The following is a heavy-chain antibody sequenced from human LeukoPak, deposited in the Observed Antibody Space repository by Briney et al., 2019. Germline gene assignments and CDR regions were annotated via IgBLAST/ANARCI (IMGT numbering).Heavy chain of an antibody. J-gene: IGHJ6*03. CDR2: INPNNGDT. V-gene: IGHV1-2*02. CDR1: GYTFTGYY. Sequence: GASVKVSCKASGYTFTGYYIHWVRQAPGQGLEWMGWINPNNGDTNYAQKFQGRVTMTSDTSISTAYMELSRLRSDDTAVYYCARGLSGLYYYYYMDVWGKGTTVTVSS. CDR3: ARGLSGLYYYYYMDV. D-gene: IGHD2-15*01.